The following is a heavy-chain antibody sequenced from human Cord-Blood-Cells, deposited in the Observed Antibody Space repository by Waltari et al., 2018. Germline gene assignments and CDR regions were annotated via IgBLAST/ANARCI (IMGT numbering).Heavy chain of an antibody. CDR3: AASSSFDY. Sequence: EVQLVESGGGLVQPGGSLRLSCAASGFTFSSYWMSWVRQAPGKGLGWVANIKQEGSGKYYVDSVKGRFTISRENAKNSLYLQMNSLRAEDTAVYYCAASSSFDYWGQGTLVTVSS. CDR1: GFTFSSYW. J-gene: IGHJ4*02. D-gene: IGHD6-13*01. V-gene: IGHV3-7*05. CDR2: IKQEGSGK.